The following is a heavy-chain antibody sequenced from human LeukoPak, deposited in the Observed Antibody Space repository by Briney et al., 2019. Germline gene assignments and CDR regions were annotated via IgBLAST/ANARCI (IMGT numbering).Heavy chain of an antibody. CDR3: ARDLGSSWAQ. J-gene: IGHJ4*02. Sequence: PSETLSLTCAVYGGSFSGYYWSWIRQPPGKGLEWIGEINHSGSTNYNPSLKSRVTISVDTSKNQFSLKLSSMTAADTAVYYCARDLGSSWAQWGQGTLVTVSS. CDR2: INHSGST. CDR1: GGSFSGYY. V-gene: IGHV4-34*01. D-gene: IGHD6-13*01.